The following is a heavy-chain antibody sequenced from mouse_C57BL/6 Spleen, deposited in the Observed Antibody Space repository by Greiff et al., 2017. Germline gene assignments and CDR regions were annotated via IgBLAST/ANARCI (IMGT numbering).Heavy chain of an antibody. D-gene: IGHD2-5*01. CDR1: GFTFSDYG. CDR3: ARSDYSNLFNE. CDR2: ISSGSSTI. J-gene: IGHJ2*01. Sequence: EVQLQESGGGLVKPGGSLKLSCAASGFTFSDYGMHWVRQAPEKGLEWVAYISSGSSTIYYADTVKGRFTISRDNAKNTLFLQMTSLRSEDTAMYYCARSDYSNLFNEWSQGTTHTVSS. V-gene: IGHV5-17*01.